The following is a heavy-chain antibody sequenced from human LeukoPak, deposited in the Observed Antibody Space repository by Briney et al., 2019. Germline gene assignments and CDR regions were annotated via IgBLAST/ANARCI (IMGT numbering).Heavy chain of an antibody. CDR1: GGSISSSSYY. V-gene: IGHV4-39*07. D-gene: IGHD4-11*01. Sequence: SETLSLTCTVSGGSISSSSYYWGWIRQPPGKGLEWIGSIYHSGSTYYNPSLKSRVTISVDKSKNQFSLKLSSVTAADTAVYYCARVRVTTYYFDYWGQGTLVTVSS. J-gene: IGHJ4*02. CDR3: ARVRVTTYYFDY. CDR2: IYHSGST.